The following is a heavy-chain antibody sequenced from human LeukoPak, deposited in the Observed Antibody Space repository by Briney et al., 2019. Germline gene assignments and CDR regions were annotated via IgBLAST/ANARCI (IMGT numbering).Heavy chain of an antibody. Sequence: PSETLSLTCAVYGGSFSGYYWTWIRQPPGKGLEWIGEINHSGSTNYNPFLKSRVTISVDTSKNQFSLKLSSVTAADTAVYYCARGQGKWIAAAGRGRWFDPWGQGTLVTVSS. CDR2: INHSGST. CDR3: ARGQGKWIAAAGRGRWFDP. CDR1: GGSFSGYY. J-gene: IGHJ5*02. D-gene: IGHD6-13*01. V-gene: IGHV4-34*01.